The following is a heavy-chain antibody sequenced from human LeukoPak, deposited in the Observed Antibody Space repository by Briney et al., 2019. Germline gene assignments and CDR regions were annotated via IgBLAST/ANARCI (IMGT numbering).Heavy chain of an antibody. D-gene: IGHD5-12*01. CDR2: ISYDGSNK. CDR3: AEDPSYSGLPINWFDS. Sequence: GRSLRLSCAASGFTFSSYGMHWVRQAPGKGLEWVALISYDGSNKYYADSVKGRFTISRDNSKNTLYLQMNSLRAEDTAVYYCAEDPSYSGLPINWFDSWGQGTLVTVSS. V-gene: IGHV3-30*18. CDR1: GFTFSSYG. J-gene: IGHJ5*01.